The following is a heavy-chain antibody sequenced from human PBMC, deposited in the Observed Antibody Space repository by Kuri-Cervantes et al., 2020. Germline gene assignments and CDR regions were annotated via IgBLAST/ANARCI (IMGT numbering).Heavy chain of an antibody. J-gene: IGHJ4*02. CDR3: ARDRHYFDY. V-gene: IGHV3-23*01. CDR1: GFAFSSYA. CDR2: ISGSGGST. Sequence: GGSLRLSCAASGFAFSSYAMSWVRQAPGKGLEWVSAISGSGGSTYYADSVKGRFTISRDNSKNTLYLQMNSLGAEDTAVYYCARDRHYFDYWGQGTLVTVSS.